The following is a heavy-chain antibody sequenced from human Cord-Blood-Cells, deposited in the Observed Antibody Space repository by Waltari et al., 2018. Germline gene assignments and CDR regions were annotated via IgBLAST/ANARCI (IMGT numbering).Heavy chain of an antibody. CDR2: IYYSGST. D-gene: IGHD3-10*01. CDR1: GGSVSSGSYY. CDR3: AREGEGGAFDI. V-gene: IGHV4-61*01. Sequence: QVQLQESGPGLVKPSETLSLTCTVSGGSVSSGSYYWSWIRQPPGKGLEWIGYIYYSGSTNYNPSLKSRVTISVDTSKNQFSLKLSSVTAADTAVYYCAREGEGGAFDIWGQGTMVTVSS. J-gene: IGHJ3*02.